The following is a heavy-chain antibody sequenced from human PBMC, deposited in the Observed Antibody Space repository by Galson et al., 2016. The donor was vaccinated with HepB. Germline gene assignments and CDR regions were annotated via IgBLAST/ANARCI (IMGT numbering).Heavy chain of an antibody. CDR3: ARDYYDSSGTFDY. D-gene: IGHD3-22*01. J-gene: IGHJ4*02. CDR2: FHHRGSP. CDR1: GGSISTDIY. V-gene: IGHV4/OR15-8*01. Sequence: ETLSLTCVVSGGSISTDIYWSWIRQPPAKGLEWIGEFHHRGSPHYNPSLQSRVSISVDNSKNEFSLELTSVTAADTAVYYCARDYYDSSGTFDYWGQGTLVTVSS.